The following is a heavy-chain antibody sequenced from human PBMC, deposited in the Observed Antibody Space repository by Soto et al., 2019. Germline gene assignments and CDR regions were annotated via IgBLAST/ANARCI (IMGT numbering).Heavy chain of an antibody. J-gene: IGHJ5*02. D-gene: IGHD2-2*01. CDR2: ISDDGSNK. V-gene: IGHV3-30*18. CDR1: GFTFSSYG. Sequence: QVQLVESGGGVVQPGRSLRLSCAASGFTFSSYGMHWVRQAPGKGLEWVAVISDDGSNKYYADSVKGRFTISRGNSKNTLYLQMNSLRAEDTAVYYCANYCRSTSCFSGGLEHWGQGTLVTVSS. CDR3: ANYCRSTSCFSGGLEH.